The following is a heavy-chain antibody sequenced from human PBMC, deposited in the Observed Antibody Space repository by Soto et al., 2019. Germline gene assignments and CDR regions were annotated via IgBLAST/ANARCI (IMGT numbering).Heavy chain of an antibody. V-gene: IGHV1-69*13. CDR2: IIPIFGTA. J-gene: IGHJ5*02. CDR3: ASVRGTDKYYYDSSGYHAIWFYP. Sequence: SVKVSCKASGGTFSSYAISWVRQAPGQGLEWMGGIIPIFGTANYAQKFQGRVTITADESTSTAYMELSSLRSEDTAVYYCASVRGTDKYYYDSSGYHAIWFYPWG. CDR1: GGTFSSYA. D-gene: IGHD3-22*01.